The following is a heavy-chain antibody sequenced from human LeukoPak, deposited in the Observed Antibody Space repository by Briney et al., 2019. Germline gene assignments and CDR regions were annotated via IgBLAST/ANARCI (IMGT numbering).Heavy chain of an antibody. CDR1: GFTFSSYA. V-gene: IGHV3-30*04. J-gene: IGHJ4*02. D-gene: IGHD4-17*01. CDR2: ISYDGSNK. CDR3: ARNDYGDYYFDY. Sequence: PGGSLRLSCAASGFTFSSYAMHWVRQAPGKGLEWVAVISYDGSNKYYADSVKGRFTISRDNSKNTLSLQMNSLRAEDTAVYYCARNDYGDYYFDYWGQGTLVTVSS.